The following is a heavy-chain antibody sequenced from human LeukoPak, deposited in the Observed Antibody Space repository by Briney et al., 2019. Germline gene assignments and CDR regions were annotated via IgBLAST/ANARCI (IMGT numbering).Heavy chain of an antibody. J-gene: IGHJ4*02. CDR1: GYTFTGYY. CDR2: INPNSGGT. CDR3: ARFRLVVVPAAKYSSSSLDY. Sequence: AASVKVSCKASGYTFTGYYMHWVRQAPGQGLEWMGWINPNSGGTNYAQKFQGRVTMTRDTSISTAYMELSRLRSDDTAVYYCARFRLVVVPAAKYSSSSLDYWGEGTLVTVSS. D-gene: IGHD2-2*01. V-gene: IGHV1-2*02.